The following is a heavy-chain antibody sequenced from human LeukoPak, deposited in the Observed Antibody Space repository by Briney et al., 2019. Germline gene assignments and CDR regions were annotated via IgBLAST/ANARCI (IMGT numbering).Heavy chain of an antibody. J-gene: IGHJ4*02. CDR2: VNTDGTST. D-gene: IGHD5-24*01. V-gene: IGHV3-74*01. Sequence: GGSLRLSCAASGFTFSSYGMHWVRQAPGKGLVWVSHVNTDGTSTSYVDSVKGRFTISRDNAKNSLYLQMNSLRAEDTAVYYCARVRGDGYNYGPSVDYWGQGTLVTVSS. CDR1: GFTFSSYG. CDR3: ARVRGDGYNYGPSVDY.